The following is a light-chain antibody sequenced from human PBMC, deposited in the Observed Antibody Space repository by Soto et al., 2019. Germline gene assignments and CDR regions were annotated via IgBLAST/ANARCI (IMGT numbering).Light chain of an antibody. CDR1: SSDVGGYNY. J-gene: IGLJ3*02. Sequence: QSALTQPASVSGSPGQSITISCTGSSSDVGGYNYVSWYQHHPGKAPKLLIYNVSDRPSGVSNRFSGSKSGNTASLTISGLPDEDEADYYCTSYTTSSTLVFGGGTKLTVL. V-gene: IGLV2-14*03. CDR3: TSYTTSSTLV. CDR2: NVS.